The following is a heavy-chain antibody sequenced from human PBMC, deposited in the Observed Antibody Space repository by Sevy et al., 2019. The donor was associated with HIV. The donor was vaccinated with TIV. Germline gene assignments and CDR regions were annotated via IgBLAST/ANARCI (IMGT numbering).Heavy chain of an antibody. CDR2: TWYDGSTK. Sequence: GGSLRLSCAASGFTFSSYGMHWVRRAPGKGLEWVALTWYDGSTKFYADSVKGRFTISRDNSKNILSLQMNSLRADDTAVYYCARVRSIYVDTTHYYAMDVWGQGPTVIVSS. D-gene: IGHD5-18*01. V-gene: IGHV3-33*01. J-gene: IGHJ6*02. CDR1: GFTFSSYG. CDR3: ARVRSIYVDTTHYYAMDV.